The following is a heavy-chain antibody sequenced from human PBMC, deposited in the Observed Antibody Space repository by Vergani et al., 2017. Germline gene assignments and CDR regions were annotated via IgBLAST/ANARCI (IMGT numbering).Heavy chain of an antibody. V-gene: IGHV2-5*02. CDR1: GFSLSTSGVG. J-gene: IGHJ5*02. D-gene: IGHD2-2*01. Sequence: QITLKESGPTLVKPTQSLTLTCTFSGFSLSTSGVGVGWIRQPPGKALEWLALIYWDDAKRYSPSLKSRRTITKDTSKNQVVLTMTNMDPVDTATYYCAHRTGSTSGCWFDPWGQGTLVTVSS. CDR3: AHRTGSTSGCWFDP. CDR2: IYWDDAK.